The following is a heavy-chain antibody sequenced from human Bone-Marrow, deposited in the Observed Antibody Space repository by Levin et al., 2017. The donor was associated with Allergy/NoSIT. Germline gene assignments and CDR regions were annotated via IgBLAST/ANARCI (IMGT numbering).Heavy chain of an antibody. D-gene: IGHD1-26*01. Sequence: PGGSLRLSCAASGFPFSSYAMSWLRQAPGKGLEWVSAITGSGVRTYYANSVKGRFTISRDNSKLTLYLHMNSLRADDTAVYFCAKVYFGELPLGSFDSWGQGTLVTVSS. V-gene: IGHV3-23*01. CDR1: GFPFSSYA. CDR2: ITGSGVRT. J-gene: IGHJ4*02. CDR3: AKVYFGELPLGSFDS.